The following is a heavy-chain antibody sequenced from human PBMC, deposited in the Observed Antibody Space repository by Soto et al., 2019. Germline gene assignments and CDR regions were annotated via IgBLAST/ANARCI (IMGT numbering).Heavy chain of an antibody. J-gene: IGHJ4*02. Sequence: GGSLRLSCAASGFTFSSYAMHWVRQAPGKGLEWVAVISYDGSNKYYADSVKGRFTISRDNSKNTLYLQMNSLRAEDTAVYYCAREQLWLEKSAFDYWGQGTLVTVSS. D-gene: IGHD5-18*01. V-gene: IGHV3-30-3*01. CDR1: GFTFSSYA. CDR3: AREQLWLEKSAFDY. CDR2: ISYDGSNK.